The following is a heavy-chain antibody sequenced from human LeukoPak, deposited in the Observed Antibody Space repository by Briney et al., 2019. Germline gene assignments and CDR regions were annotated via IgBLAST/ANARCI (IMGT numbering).Heavy chain of an antibody. V-gene: IGHV3-7*01. CDR1: GFTFSSCW. Sequence: GGSLRLSCAASGFTFSSCWMSWVRQAPGKGLEWVANIKQDGSEEYYVDSVKGRFTISRDNAKNSLYLQMNSLRAEDTAVYYCASACSSASCYSRGGYWGQGTLVAVSS. CDR2: IKQDGSEE. D-gene: IGHD2-2*01. CDR3: ASACSSASCYSRGGY. J-gene: IGHJ4*02.